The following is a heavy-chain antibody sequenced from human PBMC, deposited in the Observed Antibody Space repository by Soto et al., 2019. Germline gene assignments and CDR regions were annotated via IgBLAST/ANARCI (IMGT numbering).Heavy chain of an antibody. J-gene: IGHJ4*02. D-gene: IGHD3-3*01. CDR3: AKDRTYAFWGGQLSFDY. CDR2: ISGVSDAT. Sequence: VQLWESGVSLVPPGVSLSLSCVASGFTFGSYAMNWVRQSPGQGLEWISAISGVSDATFYADSVKGRVTISREDSKNTLYLPLQSLRDDDTDVYYCAKDRTYAFWGGQLSFDYCGQGTLITVSS. V-gene: IGHV3-23*01. CDR1: GFTFGSYA.